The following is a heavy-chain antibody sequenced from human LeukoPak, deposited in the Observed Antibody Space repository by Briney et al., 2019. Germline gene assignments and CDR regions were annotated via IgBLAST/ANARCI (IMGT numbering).Heavy chain of an antibody. V-gene: IGHV3-23*01. D-gene: IGHD1/OR15-1a*01. CDR3: AKTGNNNEGSFDF. CDR1: GFTFSSYA. J-gene: IGHJ4*02. CDR2: ISGSGAAT. Sequence: GGSLRLSCAPSGFTFSSYAMSWVRQAPGKGLEWVSAISGSGAATYYADSVKVRFTISRDNSKNTLYLQMNSLRAEDTAIYYCAKTGNNNEGSFDFWGQGTLVTVSS.